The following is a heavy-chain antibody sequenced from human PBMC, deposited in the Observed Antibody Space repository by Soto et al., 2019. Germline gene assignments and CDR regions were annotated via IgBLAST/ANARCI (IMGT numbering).Heavy chain of an antibody. J-gene: IGHJ3*02. Sequence: GGSLRLSCAASGFTFSSYSMNWVRQAPGKGLEWVSYISSSSSTIYYADSVKGRFTISRDNAKNSLYLQMNSLRDEDTAVYYCARIHDSSGPDAFDIWGQGTMVTVSS. CDR2: ISSSSSTI. V-gene: IGHV3-48*02. D-gene: IGHD3-22*01. CDR3: ARIHDSSGPDAFDI. CDR1: GFTFSSYS.